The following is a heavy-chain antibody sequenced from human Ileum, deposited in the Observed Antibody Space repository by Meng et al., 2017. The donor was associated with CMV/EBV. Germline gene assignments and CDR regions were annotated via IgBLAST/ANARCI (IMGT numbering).Heavy chain of an antibody. J-gene: IGHJ2*01. CDR1: GGSISSYS. V-gene: IGHV4-4*07. CDR2: IYSSVGA. Sequence: QWPLQGAGPGLVKPSQTLALTCTVSGGSISSYSWSWIRQPAGKGLEWIGRIYSSVGANYSPSLKSRATMSVDMSKNEVSLKLSAVTAADTAVYYCARGDPDGYCAGGSCYRYWYFDVWGRGTLVTVSS. CDR3: ARGDPDGYCAGGSCYRYWYFDV. D-gene: IGHD2-15*01.